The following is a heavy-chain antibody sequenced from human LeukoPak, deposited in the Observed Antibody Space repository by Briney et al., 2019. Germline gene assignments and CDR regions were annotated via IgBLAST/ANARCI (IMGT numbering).Heavy chain of an antibody. D-gene: IGHD6-19*01. Sequence: GGSLRLSCAASGFTFSDHYMDWLRQAPGKGLEWVCRSRNKVNRYTTEYAASVKGRFTISRDESKNSLFLQMDSLKTEDTAVYYCAGAMKLGNVWYWFDPWGQGTLVTVSP. CDR2: SRNKVNRYTT. CDR1: GFTFSDHY. J-gene: IGHJ5*02. V-gene: IGHV3-72*01. CDR3: AGAMKLGNVWYWFDP.